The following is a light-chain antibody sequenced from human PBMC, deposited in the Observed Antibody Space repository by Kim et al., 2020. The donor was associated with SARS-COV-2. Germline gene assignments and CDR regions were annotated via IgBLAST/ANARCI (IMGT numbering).Light chain of an antibody. CDR1: HSVSGNY. Sequence: LSPGDRATPSCRASHSVSGNYLAWYQQKPGQAPRLLIYGASGRATGIPDRFSGSGSGTDFTLTISRLEPEDFVVYYCQKYDTSPYIFGQGTKLEI. V-gene: IGKV3-20*01. CDR3: QKYDTSPYI. CDR2: GAS. J-gene: IGKJ2*01.